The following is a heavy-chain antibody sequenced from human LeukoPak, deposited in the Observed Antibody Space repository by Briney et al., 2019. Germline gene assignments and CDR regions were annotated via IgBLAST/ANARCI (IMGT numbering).Heavy chain of an antibody. V-gene: IGHV3-30*18. CDR2: ISYEDGSNK. D-gene: IGHD3-10*01. CDR1: GFTFRSYV. CDR3: TKERPEEYYGSVSYFDY. Sequence: PGRSLRLSCAASGFTFRSYVMHWVRQAPGKGLEWVAAISYEDGSNKYYADSVKGRFTISRDNSKNTLYLQMNSLRAEDTAIYSCTKERPEEYYGSVSYFDYWGQGTLVTVSS. J-gene: IGHJ4*02.